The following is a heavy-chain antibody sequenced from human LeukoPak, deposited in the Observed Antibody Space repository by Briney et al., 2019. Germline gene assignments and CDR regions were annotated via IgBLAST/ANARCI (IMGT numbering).Heavy chain of an antibody. CDR3: AREVWGCSGGSCYFRVYYYYGMDV. V-gene: IGHV3-30-3*01. D-gene: IGHD2-15*01. Sequence: PGGSLRLSCAASGFTFSSYAMHWVRQAPGKGLEWVVVISYDGSNKYYADSVKGRFTISRDNSKNTLYLQMNSLRAEDTAVYYCAREVWGCSGGSCYFRVYYYYGMDVWGQGTTVTVSS. CDR1: GFTFSSYA. J-gene: IGHJ6*02. CDR2: ISYDGSNK.